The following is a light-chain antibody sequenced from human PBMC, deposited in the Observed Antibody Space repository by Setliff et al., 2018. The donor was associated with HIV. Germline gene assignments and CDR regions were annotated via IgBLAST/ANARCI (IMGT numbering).Light chain of an antibody. CDR2: SNN. V-gene: IGLV1-44*01. CDR1: NSNIGSNT. J-gene: IGLJ1*01. CDR3: AAWDDGLNAFYV. Sequence: QPVLTQPPSTSGTPGHRVIISCSGSNSNIGSNTVNWYQQLPGTAPKLLIYSNNQRPSGVPDRFSGSKSGASASLAISGLQSEDEADYYCAAWDDGLNAFYVFGTGTKGTVL.